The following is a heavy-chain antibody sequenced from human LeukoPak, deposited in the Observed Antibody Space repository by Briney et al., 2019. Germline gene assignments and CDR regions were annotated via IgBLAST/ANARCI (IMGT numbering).Heavy chain of an antibody. J-gene: IGHJ4*02. CDR1: GGFITHYY. V-gene: IGHV4-59*12. CDR3: ARGGRGGSFDY. CDR2: IYHSGST. Sequence: KPSETLSLTFTVSGGFITHYYWTWIRQPPGRGLEWIGYIYHSGSTNYNPSLESRVTISVDTSKNHFSLKLSSVTAADTAVYYCARGGRGGSFDYWGQGTLVTVSS. D-gene: IGHD3-10*01.